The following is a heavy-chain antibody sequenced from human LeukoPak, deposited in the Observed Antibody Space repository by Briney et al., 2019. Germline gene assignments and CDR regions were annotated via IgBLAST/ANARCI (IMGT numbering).Heavy chain of an antibody. V-gene: IGHV4-61*02. Sequence: SETLPLTCTVSGGSISSGSYYWSWIRQPAGKGLEWIGRIYTSGSTNYNPSLKSRVTISVDTSKNQFSLKLSSVTAADTAVYYCARGRYYYGSGTFGYYFDYWGQGTLVTVSS. CDR3: ARGRYYYGSGTFGYYFDY. D-gene: IGHD3-10*01. CDR2: IYTSGST. CDR1: GGSISSGSYY. J-gene: IGHJ4*02.